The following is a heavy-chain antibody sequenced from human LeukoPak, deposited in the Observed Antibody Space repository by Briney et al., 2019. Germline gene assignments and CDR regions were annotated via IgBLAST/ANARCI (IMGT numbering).Heavy chain of an antibody. J-gene: IGHJ5*02. V-gene: IGHV1-69*04. Sequence: ASVKVSCKASGGTFSSYGISWARQAPGQGLEWMGRIIPIVGIANYAQKFQGRVTITADKSTSTAYMELSSLRSEDTAIYYCATIEAAGTRWFDPWGQGTLVTVSS. CDR3: ATIEAAGTRWFDP. CDR2: IIPIVGIA. CDR1: GGTFSSYG. D-gene: IGHD6-13*01.